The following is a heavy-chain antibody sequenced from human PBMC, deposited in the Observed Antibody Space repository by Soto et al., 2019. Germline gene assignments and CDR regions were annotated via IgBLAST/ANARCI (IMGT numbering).Heavy chain of an antibody. CDR1: GFTFSSYA. V-gene: IGHV3-23*01. J-gene: IGHJ4*02. Sequence: GGSLRLSCAASGFTFSSYAMSWVRQAPGKGLEWVSAISGSGGSTYYADSVKGRFTISRDNSKNTLYLQMNSLRAEDTAVYYCAKERGAWDHATTNAFDYWGQGTLVTVSS. CDR2: ISGSGGST. CDR3: AKERGAWDHATTNAFDY. D-gene: IGHD3-10*01.